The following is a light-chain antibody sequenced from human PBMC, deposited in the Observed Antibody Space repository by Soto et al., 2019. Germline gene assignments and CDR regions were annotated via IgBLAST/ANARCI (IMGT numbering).Light chain of an antibody. Sequence: EIVLTQSPGTLSLSPGDTAALSCRASQSVSNTYLAWYQQKPGQAPRLLLYGASSRATGIPDRFSGSASGTDLTLTSSRLEREDFSVYYCQQYGTSPRMFGQGTKVEIK. CDR3: QQYGTSPRM. CDR1: QSVSNTY. V-gene: IGKV3-20*01. CDR2: GAS. J-gene: IGKJ1*01.